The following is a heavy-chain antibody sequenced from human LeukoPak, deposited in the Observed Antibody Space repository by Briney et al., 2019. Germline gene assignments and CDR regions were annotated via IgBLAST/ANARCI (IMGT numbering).Heavy chain of an antibody. D-gene: IGHD2-8*01. CDR3: ARSPGYCTNGVCYNNWFDP. Sequence: GASVKVSCKASGGTFSSYAISWVRQAPGQGLEWMGRIIPILGIANYAQKFQGRVTITADKFTSTAYMELSSLRSEDTAVYYCARSPGYCTNGVCYNNWFDPWGQGTLVTVSS. CDR2: IIPILGIA. V-gene: IGHV1-69*04. J-gene: IGHJ5*02. CDR1: GGTFSSYA.